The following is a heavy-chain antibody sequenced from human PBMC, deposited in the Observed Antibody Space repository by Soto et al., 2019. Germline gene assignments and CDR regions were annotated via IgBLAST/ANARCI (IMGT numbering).Heavy chain of an antibody. CDR1: AGSISSSSYF. D-gene: IGHD4-4*01. J-gene: IGHJ5*02. Sequence: RSETLSLTCTVSAGSISSSSYFWGWIRQPPGKGLEWIGSIYYSGSTYYNPSLKSRVTVSVDTSKNQFSLKLSSVTAADTAVYYCARHPSNFWFDPWGQGTLVTVSS. CDR3: ARHPSNFWFDP. V-gene: IGHV4-39*01. CDR2: IYYSGST.